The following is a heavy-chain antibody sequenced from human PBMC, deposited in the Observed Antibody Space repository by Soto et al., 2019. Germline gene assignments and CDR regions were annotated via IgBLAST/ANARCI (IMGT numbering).Heavy chain of an antibody. Sequence: QVQLVQSGAEVKKPGSSLKVSCKASGGIFSDFSFSWVRQAPGQGLEWMGGIMPIFGGPDYAQRFRGRVTITADEVTRTAFMELRGLTSEDTATYYCASSLRMPGIGNYYYGMDAWGQGTTVTVSS. CDR2: IMPIFGGP. CDR1: GGIFSDFS. CDR3: ASSLRMPGIGNYYYGMDA. J-gene: IGHJ6*02. V-gene: IGHV1-69*12. D-gene: IGHD6-13*01.